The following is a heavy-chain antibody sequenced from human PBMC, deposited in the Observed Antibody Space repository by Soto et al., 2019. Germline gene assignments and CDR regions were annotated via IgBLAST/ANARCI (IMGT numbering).Heavy chain of an antibody. CDR1: GCSISSGDYC. D-gene: IGHD3-3*01. CDR3: ARCITIFGVVIAVPGNWFGP. Sequence: TLSLTCAVSGCSISSGDYCRSWIRQPPGKGLEWIGYLYYSGTTYDTPSLKSRVTISLDTSKNKFSLKLSSVTAAHTAVYYWARCITIFGVVIAVPGNWFGPWGQGTLVTVSS. J-gene: IGHJ5*02. CDR2: LYYSGTT. V-gene: IGHV4-30-4*08.